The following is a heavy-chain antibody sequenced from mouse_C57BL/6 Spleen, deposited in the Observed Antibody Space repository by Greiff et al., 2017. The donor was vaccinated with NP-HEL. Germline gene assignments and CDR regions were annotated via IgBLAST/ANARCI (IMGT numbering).Heavy chain of an antibody. D-gene: IGHD1-1*01. J-gene: IGHJ1*03. CDR3: ARHYYGSSWYFDV. Sequence: VQLKESGPELVKPGASVKMSCKASGYTFTDYNMHWVKQSHGKSLEWIGYINPNNGGTSYNQKFKGKATLTVNKSSSTAYMELRSLTSEESAVYYCARHYYGSSWYFDVWGTGTTVTVSS. CDR2: INPNNGGT. CDR1: GYTFTDYN. V-gene: IGHV1-22*01.